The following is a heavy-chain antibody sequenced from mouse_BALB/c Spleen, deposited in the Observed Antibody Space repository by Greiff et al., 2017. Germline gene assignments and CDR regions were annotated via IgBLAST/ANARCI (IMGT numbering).Heavy chain of an antibody. V-gene: IGHV2-6-7*01. D-gene: IGHD2-1*01. CDR3: AREYGNYEAWFAY. CDR2: IWGDGST. CDR1: GFSLTGYG. Sequence: VQLQESGPGLVAPSQSLSITCTVSGFSLTGYGVNWVRQPPGKGLEWLGMIWGDGSTDYNSALKSRLSISKDNSKSQVFLKMNSLQTDDTAMYYCAREYGNYEAWFAYWGQGTLVTVSA. J-gene: IGHJ3*01.